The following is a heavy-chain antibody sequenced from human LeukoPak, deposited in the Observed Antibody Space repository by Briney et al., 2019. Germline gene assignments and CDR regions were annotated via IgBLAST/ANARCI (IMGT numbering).Heavy chain of an antibody. CDR3: AKAPNYYGSGRVSFDY. CDR2: ISGSGGST. J-gene: IGHJ4*02. D-gene: IGHD3-10*01. Sequence: GGSLRLSXAASGFTFGSTAMSWVRQSPGKGLEWVSVISGSGGSTYYADSVKGRFTISRDNSKNTLYLQMNSLRVEDTAVYYCAKAPNYYGSGRVSFDYWGQGTLVTVSS. V-gene: IGHV3-23*01. CDR1: GFTFGSTA.